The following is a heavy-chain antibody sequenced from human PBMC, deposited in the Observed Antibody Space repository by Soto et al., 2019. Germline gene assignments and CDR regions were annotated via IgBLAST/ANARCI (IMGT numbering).Heavy chain of an antibody. CDR3: ARGGMTMIVVVNEGMAG. D-gene: IGHD3-22*01. CDR2: INAGNGNT. J-gene: IGHJ6*02. Sequence: GASVQVSCTASGYTFTSYAMHWVRQAPGQRLEWMGWINAGNGNTKYSQKFQGRVTITRDTSASTAYMELSSLRSEDTAVYYCARGGMTMIVVVNEGMAGWGQGNTVTV. CDR1: GYTFTSYA. V-gene: IGHV1-3*01.